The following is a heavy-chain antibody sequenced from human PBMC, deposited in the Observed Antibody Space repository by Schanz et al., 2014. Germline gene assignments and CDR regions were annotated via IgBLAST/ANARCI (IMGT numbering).Heavy chain of an antibody. D-gene: IGHD3-9*01. CDR3: AKQIHYDILTVTRN. CDR2: MSYDGSIK. Sequence: QVQLVESGGGVVQPGRPLRLSCAASGFTFSSYGMPWVRQAPGKGLEWVAAMSYDGSIKYYGDSVKGRFTISRDNSKNTLYLQMNSLRAEDTAVYYCAKQIHYDILTVTRNWGQGTLVTVSS. J-gene: IGHJ4*02. V-gene: IGHV3-33*06. CDR1: GFTFSSYG.